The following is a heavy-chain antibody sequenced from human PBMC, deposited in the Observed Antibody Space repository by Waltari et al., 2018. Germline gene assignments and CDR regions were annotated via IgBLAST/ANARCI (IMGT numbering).Heavy chain of an antibody. CDR2: IYHSGRT. CDR3: ARHQVVVVAAISLPIRFQH. D-gene: IGHD2-15*01. V-gene: IGHV4-38-2*01. Sequence: QVQLQESGPGLVKPSETLSLTCAVSGYSISSGYYWGWIRQPPGKGLEWIGSIYHSGRTYYNPSLKGRVTISVDTSKNQFSLKLSSVTAADTAVYDCARHQVVVVAAISLPIRFQHWGQGTLVTVSS. J-gene: IGHJ1*01. CDR1: GYSISSGYY.